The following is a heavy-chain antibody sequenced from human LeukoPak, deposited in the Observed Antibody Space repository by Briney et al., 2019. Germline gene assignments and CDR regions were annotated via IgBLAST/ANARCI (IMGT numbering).Heavy chain of an antibody. CDR1: GYTFTGYY. CDR3: ARAPYYYDSSGPIDY. J-gene: IGHJ4*02. V-gene: IGHV1-2*02. Sequence: ASVKVSCKASGYTFTGYYMHWVRQVPGQGLEWMGWINPHSGGTNSAQMFQGRVTMTRDTSISTAYMELSRLRSDDTAVYYCARAPYYYDSSGPIDYWGQGTLVTVSS. CDR2: INPHSGGT. D-gene: IGHD3-22*01.